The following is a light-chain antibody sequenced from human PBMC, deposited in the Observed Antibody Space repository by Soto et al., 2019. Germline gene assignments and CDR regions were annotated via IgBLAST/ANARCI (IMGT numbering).Light chain of an antibody. J-gene: IGKJ1*01. CDR2: DAS. V-gene: IGKV1-39*01. CDR1: HKSSTY. Sequence: DTQVTQSPSSVSASAGDRVTITWLARHKSSTYLNWYQQKPGKAPKFLIYDASSLQSGVPSRFSGGGSATDFTLTISSLQPEDFATYYCQQSYSTPRTFGQGTKVDIK. CDR3: QQSYSTPRT.